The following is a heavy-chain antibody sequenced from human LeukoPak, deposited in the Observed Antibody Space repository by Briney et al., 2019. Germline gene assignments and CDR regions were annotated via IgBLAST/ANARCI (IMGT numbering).Heavy chain of an antibody. Sequence: GGSLRLSCAASGFTFSSYGMHWVRQAPGKGLEWVAVISYDGSNKYYADSVKGRFTISRDNSKNTLYLQMNSLRAEDTAVYYCARRRVRGVISRGFYFDYWGQGTLVTVSS. D-gene: IGHD3-10*01. V-gene: IGHV3-30*03. J-gene: IGHJ4*02. CDR3: ARRRVRGVISRGFYFDY. CDR2: ISYDGSNK. CDR1: GFTFSSYG.